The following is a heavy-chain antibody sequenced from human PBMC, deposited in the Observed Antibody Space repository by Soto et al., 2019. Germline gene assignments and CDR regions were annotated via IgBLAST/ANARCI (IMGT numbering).Heavy chain of an antibody. Sequence: QVQLVESGGGVVQPGRSLRLSCAASGFTFSSYAMHWVRQAPGKGLEWVAVISYDGSNKYYADSVKGRFTISRANYKNTLYLQMHSLRAGDTAVYYCARESDIVATNPTFDYWGQGTLVTVSS. D-gene: IGHD5-12*01. CDR3: ARESDIVATNPTFDY. V-gene: IGHV3-30-3*01. CDR1: GFTFSSYA. J-gene: IGHJ4*02. CDR2: ISYDGSNK.